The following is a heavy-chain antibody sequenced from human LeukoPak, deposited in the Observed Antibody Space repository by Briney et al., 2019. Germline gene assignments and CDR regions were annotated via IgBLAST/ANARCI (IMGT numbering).Heavy chain of an antibody. D-gene: IGHD2-21*01. CDR1: GGTFSSYA. Sequence: SVKVSCKASGGTFSSYAISWVRQAPGQGLEWMGGIIPIFGTANYAQKFQGRVTITTDESTSTAYMELSSLRSEDTAVYYCASGGGERRPIDYWGQGTLVTVSS. CDR3: ASGGGERRPIDY. J-gene: IGHJ4*02. CDR2: IIPIFGTA. V-gene: IGHV1-69*05.